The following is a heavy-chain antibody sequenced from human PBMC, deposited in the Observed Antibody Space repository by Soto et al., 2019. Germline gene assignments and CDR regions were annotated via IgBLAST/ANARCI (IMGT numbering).Heavy chain of an antibody. J-gene: IGHJ5*02. CDR3: VPSRITLIRGRIINNPYNWFDP. CDR2: ISRASDYI. V-gene: IGHV3-21*01. CDR1: GFTFTNYG. D-gene: IGHD3-10*01. Sequence: VQLVESGGGLVKPGGSLRLSCTASGFTFTNYGMTWVRQAPGKGLEWVSSISRASDYIYYADSVNGRFTISRDNAKNSVCLQMNSLRAEDTAVYFCVPSRITLIRGRIINNPYNWFDPWGQGTLVTVSS.